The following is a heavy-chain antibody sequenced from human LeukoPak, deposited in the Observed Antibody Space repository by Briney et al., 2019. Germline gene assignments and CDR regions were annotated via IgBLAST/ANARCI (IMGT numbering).Heavy chain of an antibody. J-gene: IGHJ4*02. Sequence: SVKVSCKASGGNFRNYGFHWVRQAPGQGLEWMGGMLPIFGTANYAQKFQGRVTITADESSNTASLDLSSLTSEDTAVYYCATDPNPYSSTSDYFDFWGQGTLVTVSS. CDR1: GGNFRNYG. CDR3: ATDPNPYSSTSDYFDF. D-gene: IGHD6-13*01. CDR2: MLPIFGTA. V-gene: IGHV1-69*13.